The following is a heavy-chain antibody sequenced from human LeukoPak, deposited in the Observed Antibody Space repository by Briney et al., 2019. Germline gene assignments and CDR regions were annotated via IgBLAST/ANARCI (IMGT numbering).Heavy chain of an antibody. CDR3: ATWAFYHDLDD. J-gene: IGHJ6*02. Sequence: PGGSLRLSCVASGVTLDAYAMHWVRQVRGKGLEWVSLINADGSRTYYADSVKGRFTISRDNYKNSLYLQMTSLRPEDSPLYYCATWAFYHDLDDWGRGTTVTVSS. CDR2: INADGSRT. CDR1: GVTLDAYA. V-gene: IGHV3-43*02. D-gene: IGHD3-3*01.